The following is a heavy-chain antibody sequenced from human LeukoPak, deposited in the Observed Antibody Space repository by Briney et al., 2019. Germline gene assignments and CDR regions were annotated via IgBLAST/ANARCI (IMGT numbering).Heavy chain of an antibody. Sequence: ASVKVSCKASGYTFTGYYMHWVRQAPGQGLEWMGWIDPNSGGTNYAQKFQDWVTMTTDTSISTAYMELRSLRSDDTAVYYCARASIWFGELFTPLLDYWGQGTLVTVSS. CDR3: ARASIWFGELFTPLLDY. J-gene: IGHJ4*02. V-gene: IGHV1-2*04. D-gene: IGHD3-10*01. CDR1: GYTFTGYY. CDR2: IDPNSGGT.